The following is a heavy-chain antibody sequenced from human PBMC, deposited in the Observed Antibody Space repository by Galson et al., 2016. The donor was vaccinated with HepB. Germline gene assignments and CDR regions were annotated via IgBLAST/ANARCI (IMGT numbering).Heavy chain of an antibody. CDR3: ARCVEPDSSFDF. Sequence: SLRLSCATSGFNFSSYWMSWVRQAPGKGLEWVANIKEDGSEMFRVESVRGRFILSRDHTKNSLHLRMDSLRVDDTAVYYCARCVEPDSSFDFWGQETLVTVSS. D-gene: IGHD6-6*01. V-gene: IGHV3-7*01. CDR2: IKEDGSEM. CDR1: GFNFSSYW. J-gene: IGHJ4*02.